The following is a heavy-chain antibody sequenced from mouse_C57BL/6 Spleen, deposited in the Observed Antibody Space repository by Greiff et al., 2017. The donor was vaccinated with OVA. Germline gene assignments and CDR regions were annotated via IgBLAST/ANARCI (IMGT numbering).Heavy chain of an antibody. J-gene: IGHJ4*01. CDR3: ARRYEPYAMDY. D-gene: IGHD2-10*02. V-gene: IGHV5-17*01. CDR1: GFTFSDYG. Sequence: EVKLVESGGGLVKPGGSLKLSCAASGFTFSDYGMHWVRQAPGKGLEWVAYISSGSGIIYYADTVKGRFTISRDNAKNTLFLQMTSLRSEDTAMYYCARRYEPYAMDYWGQGPTVTVSS. CDR2: ISSGSGII.